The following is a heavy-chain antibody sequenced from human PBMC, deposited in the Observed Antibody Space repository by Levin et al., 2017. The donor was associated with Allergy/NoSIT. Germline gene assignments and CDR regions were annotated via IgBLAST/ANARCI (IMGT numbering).Heavy chain of an antibody. D-gene: IGHD1-26*01. J-gene: IGHJ4*02. V-gene: IGHV3-15*01. CDR2: IKSKTDGGTT. CDR1: GFSLSYAW. Sequence: GESLKISCAASGFSLSYAWMSWVRQAPGKGLEWVGRIKSKTDGGTTDYAAPVKGRFTISRDDSKNTLYLQMNSLKTEDTAVYYCATDGLIVGASLDYWGQGTLVTVSS. CDR3: ATDGLIVGASLDY.